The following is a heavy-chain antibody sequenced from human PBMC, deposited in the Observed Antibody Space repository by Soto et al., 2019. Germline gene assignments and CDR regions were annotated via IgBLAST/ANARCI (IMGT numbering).Heavy chain of an antibody. CDR3: ARYGSGSYYNNYYYYYVMDV. J-gene: IGHJ6*02. CDR2: ISSSSSYI. V-gene: IGHV3-21*01. CDR1: GFTFSSYS. Sequence: GGSLRLSCAASGFTFSSYSMNWVRQAPGKGLEWVSSISSSSSYIYYADSAKGRFTISRDNAKNSLYLQMNSLRAEDTAVYYCARYGSGSYYNNYYYYYVMDVWGQGXTVTFSS. D-gene: IGHD3-10*01.